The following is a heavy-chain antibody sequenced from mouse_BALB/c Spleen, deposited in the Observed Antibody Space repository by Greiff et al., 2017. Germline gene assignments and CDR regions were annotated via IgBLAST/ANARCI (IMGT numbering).Heavy chain of an antibody. CDR3: ARIYYRYAFDY. CDR1: GYTFSSYW. J-gene: IGHJ2*01. CDR2: ILPGSGST. D-gene: IGHD2-14*01. V-gene: IGHV1-9*01. Sequence: QVQLQQSGAELMKPGASVKISCKATGYTFSSYWIEWVKQRPGHGLEWIGEILPGSGSTNYNEKFKGKATFTADTSSNTAYMQLSSLTSEDSAVYYCARIYYRYAFDYWGQGTTLTVSS.